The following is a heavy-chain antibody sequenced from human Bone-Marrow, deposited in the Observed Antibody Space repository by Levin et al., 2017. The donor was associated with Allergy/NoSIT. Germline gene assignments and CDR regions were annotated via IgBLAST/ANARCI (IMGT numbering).Heavy chain of an antibody. Sequence: TGGSLRLSCTVSGGSMSGYYWSWVRQPAGKGLEWIGRIYSSEKTMYNPSLESRVTMSVDTSRNHFSLKLTSVTAADTAVYFCARERFTRANDFWGQGTLVTVSS. V-gene: IGHV4-4*07. D-gene: IGHD3-3*01. CDR3: ARERFTRANDF. CDR2: IYSSEKT. J-gene: IGHJ4*02. CDR1: GGSMSGYY.